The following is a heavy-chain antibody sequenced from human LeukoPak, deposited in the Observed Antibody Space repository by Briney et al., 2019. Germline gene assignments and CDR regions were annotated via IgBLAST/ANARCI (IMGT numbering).Heavy chain of an antibody. D-gene: IGHD3-22*01. Sequence: PGGSLRLSCAASGFTFSSYSMNWVRQAPGKGLEWVSSISSSSSYIYYADSVKGRFTISRDNAKNSLYLQMNSLRAEDTAVYYCAIGPPYYYDSPFDYWGQGTLVTVSS. J-gene: IGHJ4*02. V-gene: IGHV3-21*01. CDR2: ISSSSSYI. CDR1: GFTFSSYS. CDR3: AIGPPYYYDSPFDY.